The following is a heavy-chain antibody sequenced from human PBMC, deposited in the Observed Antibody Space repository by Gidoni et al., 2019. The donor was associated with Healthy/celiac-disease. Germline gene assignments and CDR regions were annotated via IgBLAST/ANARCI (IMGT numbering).Heavy chain of an antibody. CDR2: IYFSGST. D-gene: IGHD3-10*01. CDR3: ARYVGVTMVRGVPNWFDP. CDR1: GGSISSSSSY. V-gene: IGHV4-39*01. J-gene: IGHJ5*02. Sequence: QLQLQESGPGLVKPSENLSLTCTVSGGSISSSSSYWGWIRQPPGKGLEGIGSIYFSGSTYYNPSLKSRVTISVDTSKNQFSLKLSSVTAADTAVYYCARYVGVTMVRGVPNWFDPWGQGTLVTVSS.